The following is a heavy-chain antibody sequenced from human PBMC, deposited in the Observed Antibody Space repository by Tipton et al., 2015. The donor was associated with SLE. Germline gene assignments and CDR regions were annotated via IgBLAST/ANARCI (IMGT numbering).Heavy chain of an antibody. CDR3: ARGGIAARPRYFDY. CDR1: GGSISSSSYY. CDR2: INHSGST. D-gene: IGHD6-6*01. J-gene: IGHJ4*02. Sequence: TLSLTCTVSGGSISSSSYYWGWIRQPPGKGLEWIGEINHSGSTNYNPSLKSRVTISVDTSKNQFSLKLSSVTAADTAVYYCARGGIAARPRYFDYWGQGTLVTVSS. V-gene: IGHV4-39*07.